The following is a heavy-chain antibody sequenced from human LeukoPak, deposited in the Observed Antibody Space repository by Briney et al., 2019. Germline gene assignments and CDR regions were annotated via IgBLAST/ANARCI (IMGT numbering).Heavy chain of an antibody. D-gene: IGHD3-22*01. V-gene: IGHV3-7*03. CDR2: INGAGSEK. CDR1: GFTFRAYW. CDR3: ASPYDSSGYYDR. J-gene: IGHJ4*02. Sequence: PGGSLRLSCVVSGFTFRAYWMTWVRRAPGKGLEWVANINGAGSEKYYVDSVKGRFTISRDNAKNSLFLQMNSLRDEDTAIYYCASPYDSSGYYDRWGQGTLVTVSS.